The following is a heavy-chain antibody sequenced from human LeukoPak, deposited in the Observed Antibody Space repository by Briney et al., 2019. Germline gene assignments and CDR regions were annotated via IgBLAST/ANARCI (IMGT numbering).Heavy chain of an antibody. CDR2: IKQDGSEK. CDR1: GFTFSNYN. Sequence: GGSLRLSCAASGFTFSNYNINWVRQAPGKGLEWVANIKQDGSEKYYVDSVKGRFTISRDNAKNSLYLQMNSLRAEDTAVYYCARDPYAFDIWGQGTMVTVSS. V-gene: IGHV3-7*01. CDR3: ARDPYAFDI. J-gene: IGHJ3*02.